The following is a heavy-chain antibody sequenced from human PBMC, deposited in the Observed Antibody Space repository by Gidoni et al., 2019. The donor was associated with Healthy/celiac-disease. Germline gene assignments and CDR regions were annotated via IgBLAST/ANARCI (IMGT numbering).Heavy chain of an antibody. CDR1: GYTFTNYY. J-gene: IGHJ4*02. V-gene: IGHV1-46*01. D-gene: IGHD1-20*01. CDR2: INPSGGCA. CDR3: ARGRYHEDY. Sequence: QVQLVQSGAEVKKPGASVKVSCKASGYTFTNYYMHWVRQAPGQGLEWMGIINPSGGCASYAQKFQGRVTMTRDTSTTTFYMELTSLRSEDTAVYYCARGRYHEDYWGQGTLVTVSS.